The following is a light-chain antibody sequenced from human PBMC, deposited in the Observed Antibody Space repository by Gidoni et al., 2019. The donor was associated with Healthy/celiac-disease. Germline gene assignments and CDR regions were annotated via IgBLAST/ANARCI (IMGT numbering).Light chain of an antibody. Sequence: DIQMTQSPSSLSASGGDRVTITCQASQDISNYLHWSQQKPGKAPKLLIYDASNLDSGVPSMVSGRGSVTDCNFTISSLKPEDIGTYYCQYYDNLPLTFXGXTKVEIK. CDR1: QDISNY. J-gene: IGKJ4*01. V-gene: IGKV1-33*01. CDR2: DAS. CDR3: QYYDNLPLT.